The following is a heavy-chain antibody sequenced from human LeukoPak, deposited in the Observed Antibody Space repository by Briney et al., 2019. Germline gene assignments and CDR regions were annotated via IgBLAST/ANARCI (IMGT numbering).Heavy chain of an antibody. J-gene: IGHJ4*02. CDR1: GFTFDDYA. Sequence: GRSLGLSCAASGFTFDDYAMHWVRQAPGKGLEWVSGISWNSGSIGYADSVKGRFTISRDNAKNSLYLQMNSLRAEDTALYYCAKDSGYYDSSGYKSNYFDYWGQGTLVTVSS. CDR2: ISWNSGSI. CDR3: AKDSGYYDSSGYKSNYFDY. D-gene: IGHD3-22*01. V-gene: IGHV3-9*01.